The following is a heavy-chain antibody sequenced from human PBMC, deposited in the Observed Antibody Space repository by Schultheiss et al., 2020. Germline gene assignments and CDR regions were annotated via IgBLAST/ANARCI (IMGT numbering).Heavy chain of an antibody. CDR2: IYSGGST. CDR1: GFTVSSNY. V-gene: IGHV3-66*01. Sequence: GGSLRLSCAASGFTVSSNYMSWVRQAPGKGLEWVSVIYSGGSTYYADSVKGRFTISRDNSKNTLYLQMNSLRAEDTAVYYCAKDGGYCSSTSCYEVPWYYYYYYMDVWGKGTTVTVSS. D-gene: IGHD2-2*01. CDR3: AKDGGYCSSTSCYEVPWYYYYYYMDV. J-gene: IGHJ6*03.